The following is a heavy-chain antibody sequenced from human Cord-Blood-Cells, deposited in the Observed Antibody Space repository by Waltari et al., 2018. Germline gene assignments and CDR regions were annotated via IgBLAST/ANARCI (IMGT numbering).Heavy chain of an antibody. Sequence: QVQMVQSGAEVKTPRSSVNLTSKASGGTFSSYAISWVLQAHGQGLEWMGGIIPILGIANYAQKFQGRVTITADKSTSTAYMELSSLRSEDTAVYYCARGYSGSYPFDYWGQGTLVTVSS. D-gene: IGHD1-26*01. CDR1: GGTFSSYA. CDR2: IIPILGIA. J-gene: IGHJ4*02. V-gene: IGHV1-69*10. CDR3: ARGYSGSYPFDY.